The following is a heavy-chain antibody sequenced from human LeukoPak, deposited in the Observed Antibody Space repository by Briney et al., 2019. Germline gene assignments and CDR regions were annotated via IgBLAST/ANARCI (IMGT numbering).Heavy chain of an antibody. Sequence: SETLSLTCTVSGGSIRSGGYYWSWIRQPPGKGLEWIGYIYYSGSTYYDPSLKSRVTMSVDTSKNQFSLRLTSVTAADTAVYYCARARYTGSYSLFDYWGQGTLVTVSS. CDR3: ARARYTGSYSLFDY. CDR1: GGSIRSGGYY. CDR2: IYYSGST. D-gene: IGHD1-26*01. V-gene: IGHV4-30-4*01. J-gene: IGHJ4*02.